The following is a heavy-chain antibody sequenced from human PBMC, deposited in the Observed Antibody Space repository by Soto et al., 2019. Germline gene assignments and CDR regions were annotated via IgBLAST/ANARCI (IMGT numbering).Heavy chain of an antibody. Sequence: EVQLVESGGGLVKPGRSLRLSCTASGFTFGDYAMSWFRQAPGKGLEWVGFIRSKAYGGTTEYAASVKGRFTISRDDSKSIAYLQMNSLKTEDTAVYYCTRDPRGVNYYGSGSFNYYYYGMDVWGQGTTVTVSS. CDR2: IRSKAYGGTT. CDR1: GFTFGDYA. CDR3: TRDPRGVNYYGSGSFNYYYYGMDV. V-gene: IGHV3-49*05. J-gene: IGHJ6*02. D-gene: IGHD3-10*01.